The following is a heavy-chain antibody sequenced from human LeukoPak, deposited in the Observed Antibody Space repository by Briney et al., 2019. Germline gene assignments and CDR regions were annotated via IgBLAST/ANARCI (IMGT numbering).Heavy chain of an antibody. V-gene: IGHV1-8*03. Sequence: ASVKVSCKASGYTFTSYDINWVRQATGQGLEWRGWMNPNSGNTGYAQKFQGRVTITRNTSISTAYMELSSLRSEDTAVYYCARGYYDSSGYFYYYYYMDVWGKGTTVTVSS. CDR3: ARGYYDSSGYFYYYYYMDV. J-gene: IGHJ6*03. D-gene: IGHD3-22*01. CDR1: GYTFTSYD. CDR2: MNPNSGNT.